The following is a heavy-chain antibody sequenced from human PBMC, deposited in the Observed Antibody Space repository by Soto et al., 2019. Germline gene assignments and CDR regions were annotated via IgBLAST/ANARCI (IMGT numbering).Heavy chain of an antibody. D-gene: IGHD2-15*01. Sequence: SETLSLTCAVSGFFISSGNYWGWIRKPPGKGLEWIGSIFHGGNTYYNPSLKSRVTVSVDMSKNQFSLKLNSVTAADTAVYYCARARWYDAFDVWGQGTVVTVSS. CDR1: GFFISSGNY. J-gene: IGHJ3*01. CDR2: IFHGGNT. V-gene: IGHV4-38-2*01. CDR3: ARARWYDAFDV.